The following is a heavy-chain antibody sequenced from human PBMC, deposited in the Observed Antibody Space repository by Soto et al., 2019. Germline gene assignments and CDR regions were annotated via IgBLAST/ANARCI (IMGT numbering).Heavy chain of an antibody. D-gene: IGHD3-3*01. CDR1: GFTFDDFA. Sequence: PGGSLRLSCVASGFTFDDFAMHWVRQVPGKGLEWVSGISWNSGIIGYADSVKGRFIISRDNAKNALYLQMSNLRPEDTALYYCAKDLDSTAPYYFDFWGQGTQVTVSS. J-gene: IGHJ4*02. CDR3: AKDLDSTAPYYFDF. V-gene: IGHV3-9*01. CDR2: ISWNSGII.